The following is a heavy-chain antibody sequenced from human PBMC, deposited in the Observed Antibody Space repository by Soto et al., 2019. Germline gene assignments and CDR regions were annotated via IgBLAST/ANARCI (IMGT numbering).Heavy chain of an antibody. CDR1: GGSFSGYY. CDR3: AKWVYYYGSGTQNWFDP. Sequence: PSETLSLTCAVYGGSFSGYYWTWIRQPPGTGLEWIGEINHSGSTNYNPSLKSRVTISVDTSKNQFSLRAEDTAVYYCAKWVYYYGSGTQNWFDPWGQGTLVTVSS. CDR2: INHSGST. J-gene: IGHJ5*02. D-gene: IGHD3-10*01. V-gene: IGHV4-34*01.